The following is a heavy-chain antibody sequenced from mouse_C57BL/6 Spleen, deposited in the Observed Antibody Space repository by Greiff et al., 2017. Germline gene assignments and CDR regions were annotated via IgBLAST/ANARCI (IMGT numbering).Heavy chain of an antibody. CDR1: GYSFTGYF. V-gene: IGHV1-20*01. CDR2: INPYNGDT. D-gene: IGHD1-1*01. CDR3: ARSPVYGSSYGWYFDV. J-gene: IGHJ1*03. Sequence: EVKLMESGPELVKPGDSVKISCKASGYSFTGYFMNWVMQSHGKSLEWIGRINPYNGDTFYNQKFKGKATLTVDKSSSTAHMELRSLTSEDSAVYYCARSPVYGSSYGWYFDVWGTGTTVTVSS.